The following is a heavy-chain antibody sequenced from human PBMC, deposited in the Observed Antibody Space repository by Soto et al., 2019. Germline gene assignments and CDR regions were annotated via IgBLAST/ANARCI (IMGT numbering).Heavy chain of an antibody. CDR1: GFTFSSYG. J-gene: IGHJ6*02. CDR2: ISYDGSNK. Sequence: QVQLVESGGGVVQPGRSLRLSCAASGFTFSSYGMHWVRQAPGKGLEWVAVISYDGSNKYYADSVNGRFTISRDNSKNTLYLQMNSLRAEDTAVYYCAKDRSSGEYVYYQYGMDVWGQGTTVTVSS. D-gene: IGHD4-17*01. CDR3: AKDRSSGEYVYYQYGMDV. V-gene: IGHV3-30*18.